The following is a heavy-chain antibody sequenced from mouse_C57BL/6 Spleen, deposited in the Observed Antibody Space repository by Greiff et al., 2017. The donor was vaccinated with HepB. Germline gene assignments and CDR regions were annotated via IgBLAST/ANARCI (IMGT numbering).Heavy chain of an antibody. D-gene: IGHD4-1*01. CDR3: VRQTGYFDY. CDR1: GFSFNTYA. CDR2: IRSKSNNYAT. V-gene: IGHV10-1*01. J-gene: IGHJ2*01. Sequence: EVHLVESGGGLVQPKGSLKLSCAASGFSFNTYAMNWVRQAPGKGLEWVARIRSKSNNYATYYADSVKDRFTISRDDSESMLYLQMNNLKTEDTAMYYCVRQTGYFDYWGQGTTLTVSS.